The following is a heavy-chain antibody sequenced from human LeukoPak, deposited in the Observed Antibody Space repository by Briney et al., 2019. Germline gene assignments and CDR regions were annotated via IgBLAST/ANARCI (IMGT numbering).Heavy chain of an antibody. Sequence: GSSVKVSCKASGGTFSSYAISWVRQAPGQGLEWMGGIIPIFGTANYAQKFQGRVTITTDESTSTAYMELSSLRSEDTAVYYCARGTDGGSYYKVPFDYWGQGTLVTVSS. V-gene: IGHV1-69*05. CDR2: IIPIFGTA. CDR1: GGTFSSYA. D-gene: IGHD1-26*01. J-gene: IGHJ4*02. CDR3: ARGTDGGSYYKVPFDY.